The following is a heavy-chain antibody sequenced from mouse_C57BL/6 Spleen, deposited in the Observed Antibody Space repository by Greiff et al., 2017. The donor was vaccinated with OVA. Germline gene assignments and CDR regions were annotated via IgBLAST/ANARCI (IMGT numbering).Heavy chain of an antibody. V-gene: IGHV1-22*01. CDR1: GYTFTDYN. CDR3: ASITTVVAPGY. CDR2: INPNNGGT. J-gene: IGHJ2*01. D-gene: IGHD1-1*01. Sequence: VQLKQSGPELVKPGASVKMSCKASGYTFTDYNMHWVKQSHGKSLEWIGYINPNNGGTSYNQKFKGKATLTVNKSSSTAYMELRSLTSEDSAVYYCASITTVVAPGYWGQGTTLTVSS.